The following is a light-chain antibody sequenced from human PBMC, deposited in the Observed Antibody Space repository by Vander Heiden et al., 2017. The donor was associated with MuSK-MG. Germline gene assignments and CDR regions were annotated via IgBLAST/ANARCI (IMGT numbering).Light chain of an antibody. V-gene: IGKV3-15*01. CDR1: QSVDSN. CDR2: GAS. Sequence: IVMTQSPGTLSVSPGERATLSCRASQSVDSNLAWYQQKLGQAPRLLIYGASTRATGIPVRFSGSGSGTDFTLTISSLQPEDFAVYYCQHYKNWPRFGPGTKVDIK. J-gene: IGKJ3*01. CDR3: QHYKNWPR.